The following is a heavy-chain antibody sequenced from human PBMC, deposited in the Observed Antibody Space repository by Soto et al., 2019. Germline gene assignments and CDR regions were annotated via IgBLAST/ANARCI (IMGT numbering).Heavy chain of an antibody. CDR3: ARHLTYCSAGSCYSDFPYYGMDV. CDR2: IYYSGST. V-gene: IGHV4-59*01. CDR1: GGSISSYY. Sequence: SETLSLTCTVSGGSISSYYWSWIRQPPGKGLEWIGYIYYSGSTNYNPSLKSRVTISVDTSKNQFSLKLSSVTAADTAVYYCARHLTYCSAGSCYSDFPYYGMDVWGQGTTVTVSS. D-gene: IGHD2-15*01. J-gene: IGHJ6*02.